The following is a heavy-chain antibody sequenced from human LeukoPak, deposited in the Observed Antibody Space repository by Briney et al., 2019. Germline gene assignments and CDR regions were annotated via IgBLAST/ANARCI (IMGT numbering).Heavy chain of an antibody. Sequence: ASVKVSCKASGYTFTSYDINWVRQATGQGLEWMGWMNPNSGNTGYAQKFQGRVTMTRNTSISTAYMELSSLRSEDTAVYYCARGVGVAGTNYYYYYMDVWGKGTTVTASS. D-gene: IGHD6-19*01. CDR2: MNPNSGNT. V-gene: IGHV1-8*01. CDR3: ARGVGVAGTNYYYYYMDV. J-gene: IGHJ6*03. CDR1: GYTFTSYD.